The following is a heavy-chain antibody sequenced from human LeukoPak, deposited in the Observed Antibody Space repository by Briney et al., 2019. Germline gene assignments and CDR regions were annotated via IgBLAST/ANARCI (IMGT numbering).Heavy chain of an antibody. CDR3: ARLLFPTYYFDY. CDR1: GYTFTNYG. Sequence: ASVKVSCKASGYTFTNYGISWVRQAPGQGLEWMGWINPNSGGTNYAQKFQGRVTMTRDTSISTAYMELSRLRSDDTAVYYCARLLFPTYYFDYWGQGTLVTVSS. CDR2: INPNSGGT. J-gene: IGHJ4*02. D-gene: IGHD2-15*01. V-gene: IGHV1-2*02.